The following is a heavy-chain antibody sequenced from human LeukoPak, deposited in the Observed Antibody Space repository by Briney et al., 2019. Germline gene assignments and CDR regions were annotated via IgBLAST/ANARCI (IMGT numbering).Heavy chain of an antibody. CDR2: INHSGST. Sequence: SETLSLTCTVSGDSISSSKKYWGWVRQPPGKGLEWIGEINHSGSTNYNPSLKSRVTISVDTSKNQFSLKLSSVTAADTAVYYCARHCCAEWYYYDSSGYIDYWGQGTLVTVSS. J-gene: IGHJ4*02. CDR3: ARHCCAEWYYYDSSGYIDY. CDR1: GDSISSSKKY. V-gene: IGHV4-39*01. D-gene: IGHD3-22*01.